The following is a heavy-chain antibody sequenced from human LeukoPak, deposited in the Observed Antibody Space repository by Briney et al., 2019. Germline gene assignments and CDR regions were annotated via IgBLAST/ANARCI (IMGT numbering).Heavy chain of an antibody. Sequence: GGSLSLSCAAPGLTFSSKGLHWVGKAPAKGREWVAFIRYEGSNKYYADSVKGRFTISRDNSKNTLYLQMNSLRAEDTAVYYCAKSTAYSISMIVVIKPMDAWGQGTLVTVSS. CDR3: AKSTAYSISMIVVIKPMDA. V-gene: IGHV3-30*02. CDR1: GLTFSSKG. CDR2: IRYEGSNK. J-gene: IGHJ5*02. D-gene: IGHD3-22*01.